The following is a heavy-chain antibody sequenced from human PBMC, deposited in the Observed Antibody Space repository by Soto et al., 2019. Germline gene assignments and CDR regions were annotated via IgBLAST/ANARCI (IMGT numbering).Heavy chain of an antibody. CDR3: ARVDYYGSGYYGMDV. J-gene: IGHJ6*02. Sequence: SETLSLTCTFSGGSISSYYWSWIRQPPGKGLEWIGYIYYSGSTNYNPSLKGRVTISVDTSKNQLSLKLSSVTAADTAVYYCARVDYYGSGYYGMDVWGQGTTVTFSS. CDR1: GGSISSYY. D-gene: IGHD3-10*01. V-gene: IGHV4-59*01. CDR2: IYYSGST.